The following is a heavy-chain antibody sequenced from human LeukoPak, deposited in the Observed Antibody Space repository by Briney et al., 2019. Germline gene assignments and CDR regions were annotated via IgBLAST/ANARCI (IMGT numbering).Heavy chain of an antibody. V-gene: IGHV4-59*01. D-gene: IGHD4/OR15-4a*01. CDR2: IFYSGST. CDR1: GGSISGYY. CDR3: ARDKYGATDYFDY. Sequence: SETLFLACTVSGGSISGYYWSWIRQPPGKGLEWIGYIFYSGSTSYNPSLKSRVTISVDTSKSQFSLKLSSVTAADTAVYYCARDKYGATDYFDYWGQGTLVIVSS. J-gene: IGHJ4*02.